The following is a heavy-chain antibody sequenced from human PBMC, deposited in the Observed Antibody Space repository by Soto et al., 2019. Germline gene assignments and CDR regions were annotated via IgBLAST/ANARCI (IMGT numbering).Heavy chain of an antibody. CDR1: GFTFIDYT. CDR3: ARDLYGAGSDLDY. V-gene: IGHV1-3*01. CDR2: INADTGNT. J-gene: IGHJ4*02. D-gene: IGHD3-10*01. Sequence: QVQLVQSGAEAKKPGASVTVSCKTSGFTFIDYTLHWLRQAPGQRLEWMGWINADTGNTEYSQTFQGRVTFNRDTSATTAYMELSRLTSDDTAVYYCARDLYGAGSDLDYWGQGTLVTVSS.